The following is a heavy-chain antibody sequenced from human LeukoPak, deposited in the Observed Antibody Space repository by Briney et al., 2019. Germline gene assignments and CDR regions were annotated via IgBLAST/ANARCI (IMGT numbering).Heavy chain of an antibody. J-gene: IGHJ4*02. D-gene: IGHD6-13*01. Sequence: GGSLRLSCAASGFTFSSYAMHWVRQAPGKGLEWVAVISYDGSNKYYADSVKGRFTIPRDNSKNTLYLQMNSLRAEDTAVYYCARDLGGQQLVEDCFDYWGQGTLVTVSP. CDR3: ARDLGGQQLVEDCFDY. CDR2: ISYDGSNK. V-gene: IGHV3-30*04. CDR1: GFTFSSYA.